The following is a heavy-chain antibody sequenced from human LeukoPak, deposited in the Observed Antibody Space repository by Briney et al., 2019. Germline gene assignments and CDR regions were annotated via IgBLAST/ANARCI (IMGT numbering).Heavy chain of an antibody. V-gene: IGHV3-23*01. CDR2: ISGSGGST. CDR1: GFTFSSYA. Sequence: GGSLRLSCAASGFTFSSYAMNWVRQAPGKGLEWVSAISGSGGSTYYADSVKGRFTISRDNSKNTLYLQMNSLRAEDTAVYYCAKDRGSYRLFDYWGQGTLVTVSS. J-gene: IGHJ4*02. D-gene: IGHD3-16*02. CDR3: AKDRGSYRLFDY.